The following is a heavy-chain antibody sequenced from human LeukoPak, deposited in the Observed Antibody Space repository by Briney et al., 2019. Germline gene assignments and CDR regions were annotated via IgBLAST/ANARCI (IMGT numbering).Heavy chain of an antibody. CDR3: AKRSGITGSLDV. CDR1: GFTFDDYA. CDR2: ITWDGGST. J-gene: IGHJ6*04. Sequence: GGSLRLSCAASGFTFDDYAMHWVRQAPGKGLEWVSLITWDGGSTYYADSVKGRFTISRDNSKNSLYLQMNSPRAEDTALYYCAKRSGITGSLDVWGKGTTVTVSS. V-gene: IGHV3-43D*03. D-gene: IGHD1-20*01.